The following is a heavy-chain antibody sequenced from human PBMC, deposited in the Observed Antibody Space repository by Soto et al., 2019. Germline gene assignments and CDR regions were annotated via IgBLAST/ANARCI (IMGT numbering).Heavy chain of an antibody. J-gene: IGHJ3*02. D-gene: IGHD4-17*01. CDR1: GFTFSSYS. CDR3: ARVQTTVGAFDI. V-gene: IGHV3-21*01. CDR2: ISSSSSYI. Sequence: PGGSLRLSCAASGFTFSSYSMNWVRQAPGKGLEWVSSISSSSSYIYYADSVKGRFTISRDNAKNSLYLQMNSLRAEDTAVYYCARVQTTVGAFDIWGQGTMVTVSS.